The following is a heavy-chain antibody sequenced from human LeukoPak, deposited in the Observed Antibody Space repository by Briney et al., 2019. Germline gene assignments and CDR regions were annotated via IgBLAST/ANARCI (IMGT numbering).Heavy chain of an antibody. Sequence: PGVSLTLSCAASGFTFSSYAMSWLRQAPGKGLEWFSAISGSGGSTYYADSVKGRFTISRDNSKNTLYLQMSSLRAEDTAVYYCAKDGYSSGWSYYFDYWGQGTLVTVSS. CDR3: AKDGYSSGWSYYFDY. CDR2: ISGSGGST. D-gene: IGHD6-19*01. V-gene: IGHV3-23*01. J-gene: IGHJ4*02. CDR1: GFTFSSYA.